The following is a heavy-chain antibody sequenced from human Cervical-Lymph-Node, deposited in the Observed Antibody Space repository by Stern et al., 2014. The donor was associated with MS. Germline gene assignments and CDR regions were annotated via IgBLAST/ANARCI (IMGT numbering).Heavy chain of an antibody. CDR1: GYSFTSYY. Sequence: QLVQSGAEVKKPGASVKVSCDGSGYSFTSYYVHWVRQAPGQRLEWMGGINPSSDGTNYTQKFQGRVTMTTDSSMTKVHMELTSLRSDDTAVYYCAREGPYCGGDCYFHDWGQGTLVTVSS. CDR2: INPSSDGT. D-gene: IGHD2-21*02. J-gene: IGHJ4*02. V-gene: IGHV1-2*02. CDR3: AREGPYCGGDCYFHD.